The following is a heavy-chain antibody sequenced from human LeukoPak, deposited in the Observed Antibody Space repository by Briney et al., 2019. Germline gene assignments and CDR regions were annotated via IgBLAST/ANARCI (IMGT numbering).Heavy chain of an antibody. Sequence: SETLSLTCTVSGGSISSSSYYWGWIRQPPGKGLEWFGSIYYSGSTYYNPSLKSRVTISVDTSKNQFSLKLSSVTAADTAVYYCASLNSYYDFWSGPYYFDYWGQGTLVTVSS. D-gene: IGHD3-3*01. V-gene: IGHV4-39*01. CDR1: GGSISSSSYY. CDR2: IYYSGST. CDR3: ASLNSYYDFWSGPYYFDY. J-gene: IGHJ4*02.